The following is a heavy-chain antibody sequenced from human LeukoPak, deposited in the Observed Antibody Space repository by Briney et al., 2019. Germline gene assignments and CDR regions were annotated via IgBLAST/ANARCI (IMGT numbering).Heavy chain of an antibody. CDR2: IYYSGST. CDR1: GGSISSSSYY. J-gene: IGHJ4*02. D-gene: IGHD3-9*01. V-gene: IGHV4-39*01. Sequence: SETLSLTCTVSGGSISSSSYYWGWIRQPPGKGLEWIGSIYYSGSTYYNPSLKSRVTISVDTSKNQFSLKLSSVTAADTAVYYCARSSYYDILVDYWGQGTLVTVSS. CDR3: ARSSYYDILVDY.